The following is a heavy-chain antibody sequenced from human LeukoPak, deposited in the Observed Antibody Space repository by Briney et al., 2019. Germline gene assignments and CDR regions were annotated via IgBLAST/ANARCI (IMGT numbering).Heavy chain of an antibody. CDR1: GYSFTSYW. J-gene: IGHJ5*02. V-gene: IGHV5-51*01. Sequence: GESLKISCKGSGYSFTSYWIGWVRQMPGKGLEWMGIIYPGDSDTRYSPSFQGQVTISADKSISTAYLQWSSLKASDTAMYYCARRHGYSYGYNWFDPWGQGTLVTVSS. D-gene: IGHD5-18*01. CDR2: IYPGDSDT. CDR3: ARRHGYSYGYNWFDP.